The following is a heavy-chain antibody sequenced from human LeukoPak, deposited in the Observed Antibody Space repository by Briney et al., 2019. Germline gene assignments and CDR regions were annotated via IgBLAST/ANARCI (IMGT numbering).Heavy chain of an antibody. V-gene: IGHV3-23*01. CDR1: GFTFSSYA. J-gene: IGHJ4*02. CDR3: AKDSVEMATITGYYFDY. D-gene: IGHD5-24*01. Sequence: GGSLRLSCAASGFTFSSYAMSWVRQAPGKGLEWVSAISGSDGSTYYADSVKGRFTISRDNSKNTLYLQMNSLRAEDTAVYYCAKDSVEMATITGYYFDYWGQGTLVTVSS. CDR2: ISGSDGST.